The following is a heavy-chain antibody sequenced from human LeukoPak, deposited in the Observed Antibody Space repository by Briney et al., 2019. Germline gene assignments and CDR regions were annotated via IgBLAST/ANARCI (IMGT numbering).Heavy chain of an antibody. D-gene: IGHD6-25*01. V-gene: IGHV1-69*05. J-gene: IGHJ6*03. CDR1: GGTFSSYA. CDR2: IIPIFGTA. CDR3: ARAVRLRKREKTGYYYMDV. Sequence: ASVKVSCKASGGTFSSYAISWVRQAPGQGLEWMRGIIPIFGTANYAQKFQGRVTITTDESTSTAYMELSSLRSEDTAVYYCARAVRLRKREKTGYYYMDVWGKGTTVTVSS.